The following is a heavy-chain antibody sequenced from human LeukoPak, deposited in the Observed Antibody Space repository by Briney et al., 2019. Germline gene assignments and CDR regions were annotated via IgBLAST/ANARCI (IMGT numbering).Heavy chain of an antibody. V-gene: IGHV1-8*01. CDR2: MNPNSGNT. J-gene: IGHJ4*02. D-gene: IGHD3-9*01. CDR3: ARGTGVNVLRYFDWLKGVDY. CDR1: GYTFTSNA. Sequence: PTVKVSCKASGYTFTSNAMNWVRQAPGQGLEWMGWMNPNSGNTGYAQKFQGRVTMTRDTSTSTGYMELSSLRSEDTAVYYCARGTGVNVLRYFDWLKGVDYWGQGTLVTVSS.